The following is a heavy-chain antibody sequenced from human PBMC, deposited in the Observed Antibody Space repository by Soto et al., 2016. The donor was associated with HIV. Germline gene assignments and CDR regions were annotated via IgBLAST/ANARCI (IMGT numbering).Heavy chain of an antibody. Sequence: EVQLVESGGGLVKPGGSLRLSCAASGFTFSSYSMNWVRQAPGKGLEWVSSISSSSSCIYYADSVKGRFTITRDNAKNSLYLQMNSLRAEDTAVYYCARVGIVGGPDAFDIWGQGDNGHRLF. V-gene: IGHV3-21*01. CDR2: ISSSSSCI. CDR1: GFTFSSYS. J-gene: IGHJ3*02. CDR3: ARVGIVGGPDAFDI. D-gene: IGHD1-26*01.